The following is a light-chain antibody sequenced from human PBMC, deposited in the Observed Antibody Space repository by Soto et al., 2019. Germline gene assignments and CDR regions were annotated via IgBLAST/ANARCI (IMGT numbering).Light chain of an antibody. CDR2: EVS. CDR1: SSDVGGYNY. CDR3: SSYTSSSTVV. J-gene: IGLJ2*01. Sequence: QSALTQPASVSGSPGQSITISCTGTSSDVGGYNYVSWYQQHPGKAPKLMIYEVSNRPSGVSNRLSGSKSGNTASLTISGLKAEDEADYYCSSYTSSSTVVFGGGTKVTVL. V-gene: IGLV2-14*01.